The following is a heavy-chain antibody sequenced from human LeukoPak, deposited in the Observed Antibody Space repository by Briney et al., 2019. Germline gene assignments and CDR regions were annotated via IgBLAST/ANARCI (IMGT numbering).Heavy chain of an antibody. CDR3: ARTVVVPAAIYYYYYGMDV. CDR2: IYTSGST. V-gene: IGHV4-61*02. J-gene: IGHJ6*02. CDR1: GGSISSGSYY. D-gene: IGHD2-2*01. Sequence: SQTLSLTCTVSGGSISSGSYYWSWLRQPAGKGLEWIGRIYTSGSTNYNPSLKGRVTISVDTSKNQFSLKLSSVTAADTAVYYCARTVVVPAAIYYYYYGMDVWGQGTTVTVSS.